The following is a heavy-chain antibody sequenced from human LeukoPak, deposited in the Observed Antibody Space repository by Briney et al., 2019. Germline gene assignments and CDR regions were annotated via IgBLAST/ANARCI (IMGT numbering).Heavy chain of an antibody. CDR1: GGSISSSSYY. Sequence: PSETLSLTCTVSGGSISSSSYYWGWIRQPPGKGLEWIGSIYYSGSTYYNPSLKSRVTISVDTSKNQFSLKLSSVTAADTAVYYCARSAVRAFGIWGQGTMVTVSS. CDR2: IYYSGST. J-gene: IGHJ3*02. CDR3: ARSAVRAFGI. D-gene: IGHD3-10*01. V-gene: IGHV4-39*01.